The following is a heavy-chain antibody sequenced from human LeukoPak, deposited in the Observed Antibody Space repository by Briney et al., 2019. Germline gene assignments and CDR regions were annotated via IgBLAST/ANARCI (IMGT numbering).Heavy chain of an antibody. CDR2: INPNSSGT. V-gene: IGHV1-2*02. Sequence: GASVKVSCMASGYTFTGYYMHWVRQAPGQGLEWMGWINPNSSGTNYAQKFQGRVTMTRGTSISTAYMELSRLRSDDTAVYYCARLHVDGYKDYWGQGTLVTVSS. J-gene: IGHJ4*02. CDR3: ARLHVDGYKDY. D-gene: IGHD5-24*01. CDR1: GYTFTGYY.